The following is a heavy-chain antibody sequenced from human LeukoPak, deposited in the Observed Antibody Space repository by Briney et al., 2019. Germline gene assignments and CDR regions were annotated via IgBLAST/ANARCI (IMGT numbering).Heavy chain of an antibody. J-gene: IGHJ6*03. Sequence: ASVKVSCKASGYTFTGYYMHWVRQAPGQGLEWMGWINPNRGGTNYAQKFQGRVAMTRDTSISTAYMELSRLRSDDAAVYYCAREIWGYCSSTSCYWGNYYYYYMDVWGKGTTVTVSS. V-gene: IGHV1-2*02. CDR3: AREIWGYCSSTSCYWGNYYYYYMDV. CDR1: GYTFTGYY. D-gene: IGHD2-2*01. CDR2: INPNRGGT.